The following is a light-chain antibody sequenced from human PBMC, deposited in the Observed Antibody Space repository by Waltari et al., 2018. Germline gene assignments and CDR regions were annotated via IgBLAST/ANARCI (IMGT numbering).Light chain of an antibody. Sequence: DIQMTQSPSTLSASVGDRITITCRASQSISTWLAWYQQKPGKAPKLLTYKASNLESGVPSRFSGSGSGTEFTLTISSLQPDDFATYYCQQYNSYHTFGQGTKLEIK. CDR3: QQYNSYHT. CDR1: QSISTW. V-gene: IGKV1-5*03. J-gene: IGKJ2*01. CDR2: KAS.